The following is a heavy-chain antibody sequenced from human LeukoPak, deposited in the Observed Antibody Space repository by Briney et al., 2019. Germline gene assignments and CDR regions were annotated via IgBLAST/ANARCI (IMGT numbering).Heavy chain of an antibody. V-gene: IGHV4-34*01. Sequence: SETLSLTCAVHGGSFSGYYWSWIRQPPGKGLEWIGEINHSGSTNYNPSLKSRVTISVDTSKNQFSLKLSSVTAADTAVYYCARQGLLFDYWGQGTLVTVSS. CDR2: INHSGST. CDR3: ARQGLLFDY. J-gene: IGHJ4*02. D-gene: IGHD2-21*01. CDR1: GGSFSGYY.